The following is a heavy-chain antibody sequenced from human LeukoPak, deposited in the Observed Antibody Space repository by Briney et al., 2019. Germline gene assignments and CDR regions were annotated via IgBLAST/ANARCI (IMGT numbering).Heavy chain of an antibody. D-gene: IGHD3-16*01. J-gene: IGHJ5*02. V-gene: IGHV4-61*01. CDR2: ISDTGNT. CDR3: ARDLGDWFDP. CDR1: GGSVSSGSYY. Sequence: TXSLTCTVSGGSVSSGSYYWTWIRXPPGKGLELIGYISDTGNTNYNPSLKSRVTISVDTSKNQVSLKLRSVTAADTAVYYCARDLGDWFDPWGQGTLVTVSS.